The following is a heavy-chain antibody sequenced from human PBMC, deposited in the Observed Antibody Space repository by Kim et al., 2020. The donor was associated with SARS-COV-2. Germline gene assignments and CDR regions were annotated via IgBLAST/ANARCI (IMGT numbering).Heavy chain of an antibody. J-gene: IGHJ4*01. D-gene: IGHD6-13*01. V-gene: IGHV3-11*05. CDR1: GFTFSDYY. CDR2: ISSSIDYT. Sequence: GGSLRLSCAASGFTFSDYYMSWIRQAPGKGLEWVSYISSSIDYTNYADSLKGRFTISRDNAKNSLYLQMNSLRADDTAVYYCARGSLGSSRWYFFDYWG. CDR3: ARGSLGSSRWYFFDY.